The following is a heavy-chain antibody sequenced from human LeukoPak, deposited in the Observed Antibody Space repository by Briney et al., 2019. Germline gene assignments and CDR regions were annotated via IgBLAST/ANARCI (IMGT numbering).Heavy chain of an antibody. CDR3: ARGGYNGHDPYYFDY. CDR2: IYTGGNT. D-gene: IGHD5-12*01. V-gene: IGHV3-53*04. J-gene: IGHJ4*02. CDR1: GFTVITTY. Sequence: GGSLTLSCSASGFTVITTYMSWVRQAPGKGLECVSFIYTGGNTYFADSVKGRFTISRHNSENKIYLQMDSLRPEDTAVYYCARGGYNGHDPYYFDYWGQGSLVTVSS.